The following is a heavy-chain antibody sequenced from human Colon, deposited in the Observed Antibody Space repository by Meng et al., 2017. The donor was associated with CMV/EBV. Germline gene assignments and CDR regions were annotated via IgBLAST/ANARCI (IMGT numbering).Heavy chain of an antibody. J-gene: IGHJ6*02. V-gene: IGHV3-23*01. Sequence: GGSLRLSCAAYGFTFSFLAMHWVRQAPGKGLEWVSAISGGGTSTYYADSVTGRFTISRDNSNNTLFLQLSSLRADDTALYYCAKASSNFPYYSMDVWGQGTPVTVSS. CDR3: AKASSNFPYYSMDV. D-gene: IGHD4-11*01. CDR1: GFTFSFLA. CDR2: ISGGGTST.